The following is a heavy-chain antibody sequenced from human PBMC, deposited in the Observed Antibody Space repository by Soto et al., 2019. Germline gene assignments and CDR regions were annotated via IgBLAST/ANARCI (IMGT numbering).Heavy chain of an antibody. CDR1: GFTFINYA. V-gene: IGHV3-23*01. CDR3: AKDTYSSSWYF. D-gene: IGHD6-13*01. Sequence: GGSLRLSCAGSGFTFINYAMTWVRQAPGKGLEWVSSISNRGSDTYYVDSVKGRFTISRDNSKNALYLQMNSLRAEDTAVYYCAKDTYSSSWYFWGQGTLVTVSS. J-gene: IGHJ4*02. CDR2: ISNRGSDT.